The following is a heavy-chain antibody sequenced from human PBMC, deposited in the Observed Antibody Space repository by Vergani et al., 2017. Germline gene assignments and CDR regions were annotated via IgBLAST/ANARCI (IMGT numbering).Heavy chain of an antibody. Sequence: EVQLVESGGGLVQPGRSLRLSCAASGFTFVDYAMHWVRQAPGKGLEWVSGISWNSNSIGYADSVKGRFTISRDNDKNSLYLQLNSLRAEDTAFYYCVHGPLYGGGWWWGVFDSWGQGTMVTVS. J-gene: IGHJ3*02. CDR1: GFTFVDYA. CDR2: ISWNSNSI. V-gene: IGHV3-9*01. CDR3: VHGPLYGGGWWWGVFDS. D-gene: IGHD2-21*01.